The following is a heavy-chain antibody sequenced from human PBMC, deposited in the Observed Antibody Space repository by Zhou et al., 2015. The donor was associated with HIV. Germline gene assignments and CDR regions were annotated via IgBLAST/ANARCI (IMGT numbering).Heavy chain of an antibody. D-gene: IGHD3-22*01. V-gene: IGHV1-69*17. CDR2: INPLFDIE. J-gene: IGHJ3*01. CDR1: GGTFSGSE. CDR3: ARSAGDYDYAFDL. Sequence: QVQLVQSGTEVKKPGSLVRVSCKASGGTFSGSEISWVRQAPGQGLEWMGGINPLFDIENYAQRFRGRLSITADKSTSAAYMELSSLRSDDAAIYYCARSAGDYDYAFDLWGQGTNVIVSS.